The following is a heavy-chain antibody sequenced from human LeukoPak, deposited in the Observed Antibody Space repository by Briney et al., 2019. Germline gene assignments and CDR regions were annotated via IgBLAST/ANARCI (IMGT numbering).Heavy chain of an antibody. J-gene: IGHJ5*02. Sequence: ASVKVSCKASGYTFTSYYMHWVRQAPGQGLEWMGIINPSGGSTSYAQKFQGRVTMNRDTSTSTVYMELSSLRSEDTAVYYCAREGVYYGSGSSNWFDPWGQGTLVTVSS. CDR1: GYTFTSYY. CDR3: AREGVYYGSGSSNWFDP. V-gene: IGHV1-46*01. D-gene: IGHD3-10*01. CDR2: INPSGGST.